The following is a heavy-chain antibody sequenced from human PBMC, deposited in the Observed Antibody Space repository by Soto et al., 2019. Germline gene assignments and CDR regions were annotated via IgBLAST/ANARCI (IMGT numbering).Heavy chain of an antibody. CDR1: GGSFSGYY. CDR3: AREGYYYGMDV. CDR2: INHSGST. Sequence: PSETLSLTCAVYGGSFSGYYWSWIRQPPGKGLEWIGEINHSGSTNYNPSLKSRVTISVDTSKNQFPLKLSSVTAADTAVYYCAREGYYYGMDVWGQGTTVTVSS. J-gene: IGHJ6*02. V-gene: IGHV4-34*01.